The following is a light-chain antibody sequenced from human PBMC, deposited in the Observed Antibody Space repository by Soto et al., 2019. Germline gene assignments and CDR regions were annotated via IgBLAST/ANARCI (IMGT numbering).Light chain of an antibody. V-gene: IGLV2-8*01. CDR2: EVS. Sequence: QSALTQPPSASGSPGQSVTISCTGISNDVGDYNYVSWYQHHPGKAPKLMIYEVSKRPSGVPARFSGSRSGNTASLTVSGLQAEDEADYYCSSYAGSNNLFGGGTKLTVL. CDR1: SNDVGDYNY. J-gene: IGLJ2*01. CDR3: SSYAGSNNL.